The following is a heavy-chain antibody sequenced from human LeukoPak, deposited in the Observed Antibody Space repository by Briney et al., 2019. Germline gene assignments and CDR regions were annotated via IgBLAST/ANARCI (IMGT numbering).Heavy chain of an antibody. Sequence: PSETLSLTCTVSGGSISSYYWSWIRQPPGKGLEWIGYVYYSGSTYYNPSLKSRVTMSVDTSKNQFSLRLSSVTAADTAVYYCARAGGLEMSTIYPHYYNYYMDVWGKGTTVTVSS. D-gene: IGHD5-24*01. J-gene: IGHJ6*03. V-gene: IGHV4-59*01. CDR3: ARAGGLEMSTIYPHYYNYYMDV. CDR1: GGSISSYY. CDR2: VYYSGST.